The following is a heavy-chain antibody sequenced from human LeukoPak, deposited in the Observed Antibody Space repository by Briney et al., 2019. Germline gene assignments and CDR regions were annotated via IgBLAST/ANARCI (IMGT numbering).Heavy chain of an antibody. Sequence: ASVKVSCKASGYTFTSYAMHWVRQAPGQRLEWMGWINAGNGNTKYSQKLQGRVTITRDTSASTAYMELSSLRSEDTAVYYRARDLGTVTRLTFPYWFDPWGQGTLVTVSS. D-gene: IGHD4-17*01. CDR3: ARDLGTVTRLTFPYWFDP. J-gene: IGHJ5*02. CDR2: INAGNGNT. CDR1: GYTFTSYA. V-gene: IGHV1-3*01.